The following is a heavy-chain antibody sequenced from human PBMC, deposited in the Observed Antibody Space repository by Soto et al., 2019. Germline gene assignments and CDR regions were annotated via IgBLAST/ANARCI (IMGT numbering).Heavy chain of an antibody. V-gene: IGHV3-74*01. CDR1: AFTFKNHW. CDR3: AREIYDDYDSSGFDY. J-gene: IGHJ4*02. D-gene: IGHD3-22*01. Sequence: GGSLRLSCAASAFTFKNHWMHWVRQVPGKGPVWVSRINGDGSFTSYADAVKGRFTISRDNAKNTLSLQMNSLRAEDKAVYYCAREIYDDYDSSGFDYWGQGTLVTVSS. CDR2: INGDGSFT.